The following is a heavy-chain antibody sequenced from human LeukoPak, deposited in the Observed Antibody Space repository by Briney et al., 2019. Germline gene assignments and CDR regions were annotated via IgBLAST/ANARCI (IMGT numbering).Heavy chain of an antibody. CDR2: IKEDGSEK. J-gene: IGHJ4*02. CDR3: ARGRPTPGTDY. Sequence: PGGSLRLSCAASGFSFSSFEMNWVRQAPGKGLEWVANIKEDGSEKTHVESVKGRFTISRDNAKNVLYLQMNSLRAEDTGMYYCARGRPTPGTDYWGQGILVTVSS. CDR1: GFSFSSFE. D-gene: IGHD6-13*01. V-gene: IGHV3-7*04.